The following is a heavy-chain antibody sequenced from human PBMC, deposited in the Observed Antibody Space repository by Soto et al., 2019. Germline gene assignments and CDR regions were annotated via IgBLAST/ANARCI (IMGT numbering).Heavy chain of an antibody. J-gene: IGHJ3*02. V-gene: IGHV4-39*07. D-gene: IGHD4-17*01. CDR1: GGSISSSSYY. CDR2: IYYSGST. Sequence: PSETLSLTCTVSGGSISSSSYYWGWIRQPPGKGLEWIGSIYYSGSTYYNPSLKSRVTVSLDKSKNQFSLKLSSVTAADTAVYYCARFMTMVTNLAFDIWGQGTMVTVSS. CDR3: ARFMTMVTNLAFDI.